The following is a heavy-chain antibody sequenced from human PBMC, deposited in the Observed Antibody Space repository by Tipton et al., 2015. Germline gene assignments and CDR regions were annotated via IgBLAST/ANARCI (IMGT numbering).Heavy chain of an antibody. CDR3: SRLPPNKRSGAPTAPHAFDI. V-gene: IGHV3-7*03. D-gene: IGHD1/OR15-1a*01. Sequence: SLRLSCAASGFTFSSYWMTWVRQAPGKGLEWVANIKQDGSEKYYVDSVKGRFTISRDNAKNSLYLQMNSLKAEDTAVYYCSRLPPNKRSGAPTAPHAFDIWGQGTMVTVSS. CDR2: IKQDGSEK. CDR1: GFTFSSYW. J-gene: IGHJ3*02.